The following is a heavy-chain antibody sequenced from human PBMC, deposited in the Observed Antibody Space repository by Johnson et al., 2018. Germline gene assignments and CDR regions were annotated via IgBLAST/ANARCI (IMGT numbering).Heavy chain of an antibody. J-gene: IGHJ3*02. Sequence: QVQLQESGPGLVKPSQTLSLTCTVSGGSISSGSYYWSWIRQPAGKGLEWIGRTHTSGSTNYNPSLKSRVTISVDTSKNQFSLKLSDVIAADTAGYYCARDGYSYDAFDIWGQGTTVTVSS. CDR1: GGSISSGSYY. CDR2: THTSGST. V-gene: IGHV4-61*02. D-gene: IGHD5-24*01. CDR3: ARDGYSYDAFDI.